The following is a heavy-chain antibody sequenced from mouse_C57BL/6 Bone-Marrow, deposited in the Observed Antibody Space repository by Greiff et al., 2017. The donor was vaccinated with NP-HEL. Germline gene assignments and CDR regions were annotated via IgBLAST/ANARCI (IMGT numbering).Heavy chain of an antibody. J-gene: IGHJ2*01. CDR1: GYTFTDYE. D-gene: IGHD1-1*01. Sequence: VQLQQSGAELVRPGASVTLSCKASGYTFTDYEMPWVKQTPVHGLEWIGAIDPETGGTAYNQKFKGKAILTADKSSSTAYMERRSLTSEDSAVYYCTRWGYGSSYGDYWGQGTTLTVSS. CDR2: IDPETGGT. V-gene: IGHV1-15*01. CDR3: TRWGYGSSYGDY.